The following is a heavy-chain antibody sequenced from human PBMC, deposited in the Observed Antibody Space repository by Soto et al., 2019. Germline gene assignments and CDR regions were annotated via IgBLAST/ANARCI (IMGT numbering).Heavy chain of an antibody. Sequence: GGSVRLSLTSSWFNANNACLNWFRQAPGKGLEWVASISSSSGNIYYADSVKGRFTISRENAKNALYLQMNILRAEDTAVYYCESRRPGYSSAFDIWGQGTMVTV. J-gene: IGHJ3*02. CDR1: WFNANNAC. CDR3: ESRRPGYSSAFDI. D-gene: IGHD5-18*01. V-gene: IGHV3-21*01. CDR2: ISSSSGNI.